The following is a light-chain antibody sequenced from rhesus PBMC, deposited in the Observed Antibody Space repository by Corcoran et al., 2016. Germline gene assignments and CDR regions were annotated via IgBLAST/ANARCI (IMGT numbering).Light chain of an antibody. CDR2: SAS. J-gene: IGKJ3*01. V-gene: IGKV1-74*01. Sequence: DIQMTQSPSSLSASVGDRVTITCRASENVNNYLHWYQQKPGKAPKLLIYSASTLQSGVPSRFSGSGSGTDYTFTISSPQPEDVATYYCQHSYGTPFTFGPGTKLDIK. CDR3: QHSYGTPFT. CDR1: ENVNNY.